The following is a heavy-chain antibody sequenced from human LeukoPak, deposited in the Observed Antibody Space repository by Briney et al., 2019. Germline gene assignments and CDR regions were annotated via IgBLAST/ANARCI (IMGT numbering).Heavy chain of an antibody. CDR2: IYYRGST. CDR3: ARDQGIDYGSGSYPYGMDV. D-gene: IGHD3-10*01. Sequence: SETLSLTCTVSGGSISSYYWSWIRQPPGKGLEWIGYIYYRGSTNYNPSLKSRVTISVDTSKNQFSLKLSSVTAADTAVYYCARDQGIDYGSGSYPYGMDVWGQGTTVTVSS. J-gene: IGHJ6*02. CDR1: GGSISSYY. V-gene: IGHV4-59*01.